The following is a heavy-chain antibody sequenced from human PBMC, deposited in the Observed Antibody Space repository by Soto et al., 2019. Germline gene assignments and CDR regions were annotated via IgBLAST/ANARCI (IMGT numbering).Heavy chain of an antibody. D-gene: IGHD7-27*01. J-gene: IGHJ4*02. Sequence: QGELQESGPGLVKPSETLSLTCTVSGGSISSYYWSWIRQPPGKGLEWIGYIYYSGSTNYNPSLKSRVTISVDTSKNQFSLKLSSVTAADTAVYYCARDGSGVFHYWGQGTLVTVSS. CDR2: IYYSGST. V-gene: IGHV4-59*01. CDR3: ARDGSGVFHY. CDR1: GGSISSYY.